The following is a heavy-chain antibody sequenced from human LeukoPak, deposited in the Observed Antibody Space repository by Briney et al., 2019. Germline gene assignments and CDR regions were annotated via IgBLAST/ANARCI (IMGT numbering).Heavy chain of an antibody. CDR1: GFVFSSYG. CDR3: ARDPQSSQQLVSY. D-gene: IGHD6-13*01. CDR2: ISYDGINK. Sequence: GASLKLSCAASGFVFSSYGMHWVRQAPGKGLQWVAVISYDGINKHYAGSVKGRFTLSRDNSKNTLYLQMNSPRVEDTAVYYCARDPQSSQQLVSYWGQGTLVTVSS. V-gene: IGHV3-30*03. J-gene: IGHJ4*02.